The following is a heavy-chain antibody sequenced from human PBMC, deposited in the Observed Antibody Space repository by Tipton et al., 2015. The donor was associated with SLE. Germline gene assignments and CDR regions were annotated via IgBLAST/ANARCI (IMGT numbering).Heavy chain of an antibody. CDR3: TRVAYSSGWVDYYYYYMDV. Sequence: SLRLSCAASGFTFSSYGMHWVRQAPGKGLEWVGFIRSKAYGGTTEYAASVKGRFTISRDDSKSIAYLQMNSLKTEDTAVYYCTRVAYSSGWVDYYYYYMDVWGKGTTVTVSS. V-gene: IGHV3-49*04. J-gene: IGHJ6*03. D-gene: IGHD6-19*01. CDR2: IRSKAYGGTT. CDR1: GFTFSSYG.